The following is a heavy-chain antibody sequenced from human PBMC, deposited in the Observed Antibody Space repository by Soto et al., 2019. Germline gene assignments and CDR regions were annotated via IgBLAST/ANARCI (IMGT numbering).Heavy chain of an antibody. CDR1: GFTFSSYA. D-gene: IGHD2-15*01. V-gene: IGHV3-23*01. J-gene: IGHJ2*01. CDR3: VKDDRILGRRYFDL. CDR2: ISFSDGGT. Sequence: PGGSLRLSCAASGFTFSSYAMTWVRQAPGKGLEWVSSISFSDGGTYYADSVKGRLTISRDNSKNTSFLQMNSLRVEDTAVYYCVKDDRILGRRYFDLWGRGTLVTVSS.